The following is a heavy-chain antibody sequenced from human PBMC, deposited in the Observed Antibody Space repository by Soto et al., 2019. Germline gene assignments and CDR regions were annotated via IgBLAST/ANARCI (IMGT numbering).Heavy chain of an antibody. V-gene: IGHV3-23*01. J-gene: IGHJ4*02. Sequence: GGSLRLSCAAFGFTFSRHAMTWVRQAPGKGLEWVSAISGSGGSTYYGDSVKGRFTLSRDNSKNTLYLQMNSPRAEDTAVYFCARVGDGYNLGYWGQGTLVTVSS. CDR1: GFTFSRHA. CDR3: ARVGDGYNLGY. CDR2: ISGSGGST. D-gene: IGHD5-12*01.